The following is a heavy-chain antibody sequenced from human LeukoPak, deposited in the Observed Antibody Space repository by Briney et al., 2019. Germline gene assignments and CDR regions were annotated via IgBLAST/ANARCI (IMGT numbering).Heavy chain of an antibody. V-gene: IGHV1-2*02. D-gene: IGHD5-18*01. CDR1: GYPFTDYY. J-gene: IGHJ4*02. CDR3: ASGYRFPN. CDR2: INPNRGGT. Sequence: ASVKVSCKASGYPFTDYYMHWVRQAPGQGLEWMGWINPNRGGTDYAQKFQGRVTMTRDTSISTAYMELSRLRYDDTAVYYCASGYRFPNWGQGTLVTVSS.